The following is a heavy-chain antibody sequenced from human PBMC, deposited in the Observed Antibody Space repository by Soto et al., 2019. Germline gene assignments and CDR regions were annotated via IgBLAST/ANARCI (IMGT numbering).Heavy chain of an antibody. Sequence: PSETLSLTCVVYAGSFSGYYWTWIRQPPGKGLKPIGVIYHSGSTNYNPSLKSRVTISVDTSKYQFSLKLSSVTAADTAVYCCAISFGTTVTDGYKDYYYYMDVWGKGTTVTVSS. CDR2: IYHSGST. D-gene: IGHD4-4*01. J-gene: IGHJ6*03. CDR1: AGSFSGYY. CDR3: AISFGTTVTDGYKDYYYYMDV. V-gene: IGHV4-34*01.